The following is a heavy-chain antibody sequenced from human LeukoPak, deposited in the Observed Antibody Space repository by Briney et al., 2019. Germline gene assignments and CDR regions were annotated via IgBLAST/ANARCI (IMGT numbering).Heavy chain of an antibody. J-gene: IGHJ6*02. CDR3: ARDVSVSGMDV. CDR2: VSGDGVNK. V-gene: IGHV3-30-3*01. Sequence: PGGSLRLSCAASGFTFTLYAMHWVRQAPGKGLEWVAVVSGDGVNKYYADSVKGRFTISRDNSKNTVYLHMNSLRAEDTAVYYCARDVSVSGMDVWGQGTTVTVSS. D-gene: IGHD5/OR15-5a*01. CDR1: GFTFTLYA.